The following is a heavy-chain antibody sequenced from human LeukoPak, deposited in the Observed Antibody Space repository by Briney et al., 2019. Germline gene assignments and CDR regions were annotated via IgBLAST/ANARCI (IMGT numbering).Heavy chain of an antibody. J-gene: IGHJ6*03. Sequence: SETLSLTCIVSGDSVTTTNFYWGWIRQPPGKGLEWIGSLYYGVNTYYKPSLKSRVTISVDTSLNQFSLILTSVTAADTGMYYCARLRVQQLASSYYMDVWGKGTTVTVSS. CDR1: GDSVTTTNFY. D-gene: IGHD6-13*01. CDR2: LYYGVNT. CDR3: ARLRVQQLASSYYMDV. V-gene: IGHV4-39*01.